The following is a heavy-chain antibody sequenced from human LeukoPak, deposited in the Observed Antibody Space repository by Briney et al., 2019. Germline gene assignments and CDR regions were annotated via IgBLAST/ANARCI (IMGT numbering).Heavy chain of an antibody. D-gene: IGHD6-6*01. CDR1: GYTFSSYA. CDR2: INTHTGIP. V-gene: IGHV7-4-1*02. CDR3: ARSTSSSDGYWFDP. J-gene: IGHJ5*02. Sequence: ASVKVSCKSSGYTFSSYAMNWVRQAPGQGLEWMGCINTHTGIPTYAQDFTGRFVFSLDPSVSTTYLQISSLRAEDTAVYYCARSTSSSDGYWFDPWGQGTLVSVSS.